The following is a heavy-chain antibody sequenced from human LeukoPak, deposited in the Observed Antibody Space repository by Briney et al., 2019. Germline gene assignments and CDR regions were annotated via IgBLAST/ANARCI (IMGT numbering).Heavy chain of an antibody. D-gene: IGHD1-7*01. J-gene: IGHJ6*03. CDR2: MNPKSGNT. Sequence: ASVKVSCKASGYTFTSYVFNWVRQAPGQGLEWMGWMNPKSGNTGFAQKFQGRVTMTRNTSISTAYMELSSLRSEDTAVYYCARVNYMQAPRGGYYYYYYMDVWGKGTTVTVSS. CDR1: GYTFTSYV. V-gene: IGHV1-8*01. CDR3: ARVNYMQAPRGGYYYYYYMDV.